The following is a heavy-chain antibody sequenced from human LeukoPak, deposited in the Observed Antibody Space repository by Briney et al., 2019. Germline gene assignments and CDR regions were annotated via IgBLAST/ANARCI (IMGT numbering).Heavy chain of an antibody. CDR1: GGSISSGDYY. CDR3: ASESVVVPVASY. J-gene: IGHJ4*02. Sequence: PSQTLSLTCTVAGGSISSGDYYWSWIRQSPGKGLEWIGYIYYSGATYYNPSLKSRLTISLDTSKNQFSLKLSSVTAADTAVYYCASESVVVPVASYWGQGTLVTVSS. V-gene: IGHV4-30-4*08. CDR2: IYYSGAT. D-gene: IGHD2-2*01.